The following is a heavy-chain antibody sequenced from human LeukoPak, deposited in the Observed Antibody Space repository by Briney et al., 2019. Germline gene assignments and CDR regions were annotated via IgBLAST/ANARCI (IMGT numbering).Heavy chain of an antibody. CDR1: GFSLSTYG. CDR3: ARTPYSGSSLQCYHLDA. D-gene: IGHD1-26*01. Sequence: PGGSLRLSCAASGFSLSTYGIHWVRQTPGGGPEWLTYIRFDGTSKYYATSVKGRFSISRDNSANTAYLHMSSLRPEDTALYYCARTPYSGSSLQCYHLDAWGKGTTVTVSS. CDR2: IRFDGTSK. V-gene: IGHV3-30*02. J-gene: IGHJ6*04.